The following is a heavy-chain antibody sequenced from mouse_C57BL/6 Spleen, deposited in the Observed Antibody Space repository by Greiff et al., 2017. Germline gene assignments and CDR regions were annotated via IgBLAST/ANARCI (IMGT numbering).Heavy chain of an antibody. D-gene: IGHD2-4*01. V-gene: IGHV14-1*01. J-gene: IGHJ3*01. Sequence: VHVKQSGAELVRPGASVKLSCTASGFNIKDYYMHWVKQRPERGLEWIGRIDPEDGDTEYAPKFQGKATMTADTSSNTAYLQLSSLTSEDTAVYYCTTPYDYDPAWFAYWGQGTLVTVSA. CDR3: TTPYDYDPAWFAY. CDR1: GFNIKDYY. CDR2: IDPEDGDT.